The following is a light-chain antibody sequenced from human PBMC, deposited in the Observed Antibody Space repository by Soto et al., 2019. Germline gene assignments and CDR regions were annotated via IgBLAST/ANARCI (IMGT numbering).Light chain of an antibody. CDR2: EVS. CDR3: SSYRSSSTLEV. V-gene: IGLV2-14*01. J-gene: IGLJ3*02. Sequence: QSALTQPASVSGAPGQSITISCTGTSSDVGGYNYVSWYQQHPGKAPNLMIYEVSNRPSGVSNRLSGSKSGNTASLTISGLQAADEADYYCSSYRSSSTLEVFGGGTKLTVL. CDR1: SSDVGGYNY.